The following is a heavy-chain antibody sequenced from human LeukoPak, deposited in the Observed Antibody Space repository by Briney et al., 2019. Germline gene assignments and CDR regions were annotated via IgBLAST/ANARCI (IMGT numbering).Heavy chain of an antibody. V-gene: IGHV1-2*02. CDR3: ARDTVDDPYAFDI. J-gene: IGHJ3*02. CDR2: INPNSGGT. CDR1: GYTFTGYY. Sequence: ASVKVSCKASGYTFTGYYMHWVRQAPGQGLEWMGWINPNSGGTNYAQKFQGRVTMTRDTSISTAYMELSRLRSDDTAVYYCARDTVDDPYAFDIWGRGTMVTVSS. D-gene: IGHD4-11*01.